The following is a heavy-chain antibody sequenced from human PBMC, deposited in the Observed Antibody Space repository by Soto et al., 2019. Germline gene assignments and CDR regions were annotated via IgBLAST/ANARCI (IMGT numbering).Heavy chain of an antibody. J-gene: IGHJ6*02. CDR2: ISAYNGNT. Sequence: APVKVSCKASGYTFTSYGISWVRQAPGQGLEWMGWISAYNGNTNYAQKLQGRVTMTTDTSTSTAYIELRSLRSDDTAVYYCAIGGIAAAGKSYYYGMDVWGQGTTVTVSS. V-gene: IGHV1-18*01. CDR3: AIGGIAAAGKSYYYGMDV. CDR1: GYTFTSYG. D-gene: IGHD6-13*01.